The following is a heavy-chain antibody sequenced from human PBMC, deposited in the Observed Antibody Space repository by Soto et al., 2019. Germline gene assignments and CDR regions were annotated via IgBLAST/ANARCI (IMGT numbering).Heavy chain of an antibody. CDR3: AREGRYCSSTSCPLTRRISWFDP. J-gene: IGHJ5*02. Sequence: QLQLQESGSGLVKPSQTLSLTCAVSGGSISSGGYSWSWIRQPPGKVLEWIGYIYHSGSTYYNPSLKSRVTISVDRSKNQFSLKLSSVTAADTAVYYCAREGRYCSSTSCPLTRRISWFDPWGQGTLVTVSS. V-gene: IGHV4-30-2*01. CDR2: IYHSGST. CDR1: GGSISSGGYS. D-gene: IGHD2-2*01.